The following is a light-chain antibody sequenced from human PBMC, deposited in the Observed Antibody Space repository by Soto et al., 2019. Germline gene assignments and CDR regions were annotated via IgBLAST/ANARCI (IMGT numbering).Light chain of an antibody. J-gene: IGLJ2*01. V-gene: IGLV2-8*01. CDR3: SSYAGSNNLR. CDR1: SSDGGAYNY. Sequence: QSALTQPPSASGSPGQSVTLSCTGTSSDGGAYNYVSWYQQHPGKAPKLVIYEVSKRPSGVPDRFSGAQSGNTAALTVSGLQTDDEAEDDGSSYAGSNNLRFGGGTKRTVL. CDR2: EVS.